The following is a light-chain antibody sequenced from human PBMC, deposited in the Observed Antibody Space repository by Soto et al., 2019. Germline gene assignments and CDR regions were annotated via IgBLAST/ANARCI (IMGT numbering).Light chain of an antibody. CDR1: QSISSS. J-gene: IGKJ4*01. CDR2: TAS. Sequence: DIQMTQSPSSLSASVGDRVTITCRASQSISSSLNWYQQKPGKAPRLLIYTASNLQSGVPSRFSGSGSGTHFTLTISSLQPEDFATYYCQQSYSTPPTFGGGTKVEIK. CDR3: QQSYSTPPT. V-gene: IGKV1-39*01.